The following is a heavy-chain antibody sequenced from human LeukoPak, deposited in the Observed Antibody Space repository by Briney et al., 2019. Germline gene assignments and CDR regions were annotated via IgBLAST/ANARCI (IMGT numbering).Heavy chain of an antibody. V-gene: IGHV3-21*04. Sequence: GGSLRLSCAASGFTFSSYSMNWVRQAPGKGLEWVSSISSSSSYIYYADSVKGRFTISRDNSKNTLYLQMNSLRAEDTALYYCAKPRSISRYCPNGVCYDFDYWGQGTLVTVSS. CDR3: AKPRSISRYCPNGVCYDFDY. J-gene: IGHJ4*02. D-gene: IGHD2-8*01. CDR1: GFTFSSYS. CDR2: ISSSSSYI.